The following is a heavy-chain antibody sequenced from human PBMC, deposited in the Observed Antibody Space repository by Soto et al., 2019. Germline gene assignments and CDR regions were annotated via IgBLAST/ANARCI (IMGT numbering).Heavy chain of an antibody. CDR3: ARVPDS. J-gene: IGHJ5*01. CDR2: IYYSGST. Sequence: QVQLQESGPGLVKPSQTLSLTCTVSGGSISSGGYSWSWIRQHPGKGLEWIGYIYYSGSTYYNPSLXNXXTISVDTDKLQFFLKLTSVTAADTAVYYCARVPDSGCQGTLVTVSS. V-gene: IGHV4-31*03. CDR1: GGSISSGGYS.